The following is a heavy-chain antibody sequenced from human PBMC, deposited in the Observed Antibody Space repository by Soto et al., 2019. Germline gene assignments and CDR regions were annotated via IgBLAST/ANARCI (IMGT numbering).Heavy chain of an antibody. J-gene: IGHJ6*02. CDR2: IYYSGST. D-gene: IGHD2-8*01. V-gene: IGHV4-59*01. Sequence: SETLSLTCTVSGGSISSYYWSWIRQPPGKGLEWIGYIYYSGSTNYNPSLKSRVTISVDTSKNQFSLKLSSVTAADTAVYYCARGGYTNGVCYTGYYYYGMDVWGQGTTVTVSS. CDR3: ARGGYTNGVCYTGYYYYGMDV. CDR1: GGSISSYY.